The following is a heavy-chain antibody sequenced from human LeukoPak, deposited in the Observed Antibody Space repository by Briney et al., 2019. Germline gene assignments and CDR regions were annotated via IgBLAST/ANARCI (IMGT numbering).Heavy chain of an antibody. CDR1: GFTFSDHY. CDR2: IRPDGSEA. CDR3: TRDRAYKTFDY. D-gene: IGHD3-16*01. V-gene: IGHV3-7*01. Sequence: PGGSLRLSCAASGFTFSDHYMDWVRQAPGKGLEWVAVIRPDGSEAAYVDSVIGRFTISRDNAKNSLFLRMISLRVEDTAVYYCTRDRAYKTFDYWGQGALVTVSS. J-gene: IGHJ4*02.